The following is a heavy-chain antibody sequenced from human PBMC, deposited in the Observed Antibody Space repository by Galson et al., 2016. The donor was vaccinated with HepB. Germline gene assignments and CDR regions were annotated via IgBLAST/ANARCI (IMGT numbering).Heavy chain of an antibody. D-gene: IGHD3-10*01. CDR3: ARDRLLWFGELLYYYHGMDV. CDR2: IIPIFGTP. CDR1: GGTFNRYA. V-gene: IGHV1-69*06. Sequence: SVKVSCKASGGTFNRYAISWVRQAPGQGLEWMGGIIPIFGTPNYAQKFQGRVTITADKSTSTAYMGLSSLRSEDTAVYYCARDRLLWFGELLYYYHGMDVWGQGTTVTVSS. J-gene: IGHJ6*02.